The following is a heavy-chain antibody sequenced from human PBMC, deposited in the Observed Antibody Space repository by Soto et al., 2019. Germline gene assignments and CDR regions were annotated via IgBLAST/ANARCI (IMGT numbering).Heavy chain of an antibody. CDR1: GGTFSSYA. D-gene: IGHD5-18*01. Sequence: SVKVSCKASGGTFSSYAISWVRQAPGQGLEWMGGIIPIFGTANYAQKFQGRVTITADESTSTAYMELSSLRVEDTAVYYCAKVGFPYSYGYLFYYWGQGTLVTVSS. CDR3: AKVGFPYSYGYLFYY. J-gene: IGHJ4*02. CDR2: IIPIFGTA. V-gene: IGHV1-69*13.